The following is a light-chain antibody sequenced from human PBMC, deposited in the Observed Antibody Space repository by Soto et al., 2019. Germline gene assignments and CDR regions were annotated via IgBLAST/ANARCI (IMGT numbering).Light chain of an antibody. CDR3: QQRANWPLT. CDR2: GAS. V-gene: IGKV3-15*01. CDR1: QSVSNN. J-gene: IGKJ4*01. Sequence: EIVMTQSPSTLSVSPGETATLSCRASQSVSNNVAWYQQKPGQAPRLLILGASTRATGIPARFSGSGSGTDFTLTISSLEPEDIALYYCQQRANWPLTFGGGTKV.